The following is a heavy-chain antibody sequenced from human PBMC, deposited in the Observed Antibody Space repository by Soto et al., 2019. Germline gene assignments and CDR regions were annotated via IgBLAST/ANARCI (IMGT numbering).Heavy chain of an antibody. J-gene: IGHJ6*02. D-gene: IGHD3-22*01. CDR3: TTPFWYDSSGASNYYYGMDV. CDR1: GFTFSNAW. V-gene: IGHV3-15*07. CDR2: IKSKTDGGTT. Sequence: GGSLRLSCAASGFTFSNAWMNWVRQAPGKGLEWVGRIKSKTDGGTTDYAAPVKGRFTISRDDSKNTLYLQMNSLKTEDTAVYYCTTPFWYDSSGASNYYYGMDVWGQGTTVTVSS.